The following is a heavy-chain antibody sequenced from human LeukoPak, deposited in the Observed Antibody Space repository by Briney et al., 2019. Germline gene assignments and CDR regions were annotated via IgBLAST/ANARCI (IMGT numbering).Heavy chain of an antibody. D-gene: IGHD3-16*01. CDR1: GYSFTSYW. Sequence: GESLKISCKGSGYSFTSYWIGWVRQMPGKGLEWMGVIYPGDSDTRYSPSFQGQVTISADKSISTAYLEWSGLKAADTAMYFCARLESTGGGFDYWGQGTLVTISS. CDR2: IYPGDSDT. J-gene: IGHJ4*02. V-gene: IGHV5-51*01. CDR3: ARLESTGGGFDY.